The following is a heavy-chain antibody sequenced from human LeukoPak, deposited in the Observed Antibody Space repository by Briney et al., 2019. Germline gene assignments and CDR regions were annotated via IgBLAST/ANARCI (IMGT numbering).Heavy chain of an antibody. CDR3: ARDTSPTYYYDSSGYFDY. D-gene: IGHD3-22*01. CDR2: ISYDGSNK. CDR1: GFTFSSYA. Sequence: GGSLRLSCAASGFTFSSYAMHWVRQAPGKGLEWVAVISYDGSNKYYADSVKGRFTISRDNSKNTLYLQMNSLRAEDTAVYYCARDTSPTYYYDSSGYFDYWGREPWSPSPQ. V-gene: IGHV3-30-3*01. J-gene: IGHJ4*02.